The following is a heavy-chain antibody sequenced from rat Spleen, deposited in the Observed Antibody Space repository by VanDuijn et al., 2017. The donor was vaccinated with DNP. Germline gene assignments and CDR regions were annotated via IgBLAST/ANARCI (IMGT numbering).Heavy chain of an antibody. V-gene: IGHV5-7*01. D-gene: IGHD2-2*01. J-gene: IGHJ1*01. CDR3: ARLDTYRWYFDF. Sequence: EVQLVESGGGLVQPGRSMKLSCAASGFTFSNYDMAWVRQAPKKGLEWVATISYDGSSTYYRDSVKGRFTISRDNAKSTLYLQRDSLRSEDTATYYCARLDTYRWYFDFWGPGTMVTVSS. CDR1: GFTFSNYD. CDR2: ISYDGSST.